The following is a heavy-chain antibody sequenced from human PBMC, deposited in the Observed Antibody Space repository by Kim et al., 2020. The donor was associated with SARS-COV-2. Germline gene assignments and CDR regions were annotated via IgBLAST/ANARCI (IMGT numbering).Heavy chain of an antibody. CDR1: GFNFDDYA. D-gene: IGHD3-22*01. V-gene: IGHV3-9*01. J-gene: IGHJ3*01. CDR3: ARDLEVGWGRRGYDV. Sequence: GGSLRLSCAASGFNFDDYAMHWVRQAPGKGLEWVSGIDWNSVSLGYADSVKGRFTIFRDSASTSLYLQMTSLRPDDTALYYCARDLEVGWGRRGYDVWGQGTMVTVSS. CDR2: IDWNSVSL.